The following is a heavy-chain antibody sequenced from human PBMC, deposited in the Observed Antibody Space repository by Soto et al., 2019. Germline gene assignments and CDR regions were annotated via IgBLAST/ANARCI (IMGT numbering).Heavy chain of an antibody. V-gene: IGHV1-8*01. CDR3: ALSLYGDYVRTQDY. D-gene: IGHD4-17*01. Sequence: GASVKVSCKASGYTFTSYDINWVRQATGQGLEWMGWMNPNSGNTGYAQKFQGRVTMTRNTSISTAYMELSSLRSEDTAVYYCALSLYGDYVRTQDYWGQGTLVTVSS. J-gene: IGHJ4*02. CDR1: GYTFTSYD. CDR2: MNPNSGNT.